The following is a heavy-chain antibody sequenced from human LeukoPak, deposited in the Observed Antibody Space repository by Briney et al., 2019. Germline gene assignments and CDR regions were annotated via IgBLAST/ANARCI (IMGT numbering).Heavy chain of an antibody. CDR1: GFTFSSYA. CDR2: ISGSGGST. D-gene: IGHD4-23*01. CDR3: AKGGINEVVTAVY. Sequence: YPGGSLRLSCAASGFTFSSYAMSWVRQAPGKGLEWVSAISGSGGSTYYADSVKGRFTISRDNSKNTLYLQMNSLRAEDTAVYYCAKGGINEVVTAVYWGQGTLVTVSS. V-gene: IGHV3-23*01. J-gene: IGHJ4*02.